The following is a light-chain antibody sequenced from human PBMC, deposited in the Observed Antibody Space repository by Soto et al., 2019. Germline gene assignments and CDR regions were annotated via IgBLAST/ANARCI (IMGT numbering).Light chain of an antibody. J-gene: IGKJ1*01. CDR2: GAS. CDR3: QHLKTYPQT. V-gene: IGKV3D-15*01. Sequence: EIVMTQSPGTLSVSPGERATLSCGASQSVSSNLAWYQQKPGQAPRLLIYGASTRATGIPARFSGSGSGTDFTLTISSLQSEDFATYYCQHLKTYPQTFGQGTKVEIK. CDR1: QSVSSN.